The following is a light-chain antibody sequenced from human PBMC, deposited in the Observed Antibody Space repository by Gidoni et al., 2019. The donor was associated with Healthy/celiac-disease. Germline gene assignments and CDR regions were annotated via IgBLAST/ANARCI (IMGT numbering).Light chain of an antibody. CDR2: DAS. CDR3: QQYDNLPLT. CDR1: QDISNY. J-gene: IGKJ4*01. V-gene: IGKV1-33*01. Sequence: DIQMTQSPSSLSASVGDRVTITCQASQDISNYLNWYQQKPGQAPKLLIYDASNLETGVPSRVSGSGSGTDFTFTISSLQPEDIATYYCQQYDNLPLTFGGXTKVEIK.